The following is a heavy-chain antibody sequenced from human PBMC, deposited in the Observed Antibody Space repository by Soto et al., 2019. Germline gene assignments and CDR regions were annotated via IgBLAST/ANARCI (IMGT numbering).Heavy chain of an antibody. Sequence: GGSLRLSCAASGFTFSSYAMHWARQAPGKGLEWVAVISYDGSNKYYADSVKGRFTISRDNSKNTLYLQMNSLRAEDTAVYYCARGSSYDFWSGYSYYFDYWGQGTLVTVSS. D-gene: IGHD3-3*01. CDR2: ISYDGSNK. CDR3: ARGSSYDFWSGYSYYFDY. V-gene: IGHV3-30-3*01. J-gene: IGHJ4*02. CDR1: GFTFSSYA.